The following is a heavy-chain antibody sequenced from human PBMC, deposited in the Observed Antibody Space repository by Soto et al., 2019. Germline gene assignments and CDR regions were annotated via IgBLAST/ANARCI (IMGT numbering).Heavy chain of an antibody. CDR2: IDESGDF. D-gene: IGHD1-1*01. J-gene: IGHJ4*02. V-gene: IGHV4-39*02. Sequence: PSETLSLTCTVSGGPIRSSSHYWGWIRQSPGTGLEWIGSIDESGDFYYNPSLKSRVTISVDTSKNQFSLKLIPVTGADSAVYYCAREGGYVDYWGQGTLVTVSS. CDR1: GGPIRSSSHY. CDR3: AREGGYVDY.